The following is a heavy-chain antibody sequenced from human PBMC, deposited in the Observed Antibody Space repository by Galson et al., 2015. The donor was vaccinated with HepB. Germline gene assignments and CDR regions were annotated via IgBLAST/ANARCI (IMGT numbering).Heavy chain of an antibody. Sequence: SLRLSCAASGFTFSSYWMSWVRQAPGKGLEWVANIKQDGSEKYYADSVKGRFTISRDNAKNSLYLQMNSLRAEDTAVYYCARVGYSYGQYYFDYWGQGTLVTVSS. CDR2: IKQDGSEK. CDR3: ARVGYSYGQYYFDY. CDR1: GFTFSSYW. V-gene: IGHV3-7*03. J-gene: IGHJ4*02. D-gene: IGHD5-18*01.